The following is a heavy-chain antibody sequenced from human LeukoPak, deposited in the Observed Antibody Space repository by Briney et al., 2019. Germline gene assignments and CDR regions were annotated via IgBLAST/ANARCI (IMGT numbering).Heavy chain of an antibody. CDR3: ARASLTTVGFDY. CDR1: GGTFSSYA. D-gene: IGHD4-17*01. Sequence: SVKVSCTASGGTFSSYAISWVRQSPGQGLEWRGRIIPILGIANYAKKFQGRVTITADKSTSTAYMELSSLRSEDTAVYYCARASLTTVGFDYWGQGTLVTVSS. V-gene: IGHV1-69*04. CDR2: IIPILGIA. J-gene: IGHJ4*02.